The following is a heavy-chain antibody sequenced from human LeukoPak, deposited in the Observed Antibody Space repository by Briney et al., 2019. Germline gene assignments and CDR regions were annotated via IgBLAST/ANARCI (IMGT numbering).Heavy chain of an antibody. CDR1: GGSISSYY. Sequence: SETLSLTCTVSGGSISSYYWSWIRQPPGKGLEWIGNIYYSGSTNYNPSLKSRVTISVDTSKNQFSLKLSSVTAADTAVYYCATFIHDLKLGSGFDYWGQGTLVTVSS. D-gene: IGHD3-10*01. CDR3: ATFIHDLKLGSGFDY. J-gene: IGHJ4*02. CDR2: IYYSGST. V-gene: IGHV4-59*08.